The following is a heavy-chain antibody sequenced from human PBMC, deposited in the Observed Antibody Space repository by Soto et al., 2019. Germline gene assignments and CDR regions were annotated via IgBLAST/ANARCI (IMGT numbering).Heavy chain of an antibody. CDR2: IYYSGST. CDR1: GGSISSYY. V-gene: IGHV4-59*01. Sequence: SENLSLTCTVSGGSISSYYWSWIRQPPGKGLEWIGYIYYSGSTNYNPSLKSRVTISVDTSKNQFSLKLSSVTAADTAVYYCARVEYSYGGFDYWGQGTLVIVSS. CDR3: ARVEYSYGGFDY. D-gene: IGHD5-18*01. J-gene: IGHJ4*02.